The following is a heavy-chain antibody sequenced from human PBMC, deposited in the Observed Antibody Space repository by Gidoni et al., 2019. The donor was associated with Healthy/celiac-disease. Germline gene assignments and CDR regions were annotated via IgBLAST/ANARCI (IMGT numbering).Heavy chain of an antibody. D-gene: IGHD2-15*01. CDR3: ARDVEGYWYFDL. V-gene: IGHV3-21*01. CDR1: GYPFSSYS. Sequence: EVQLVESGGGLVTPGGSLRLSCAAYGYPFSSYSMNWVRQSPGKGLDWFSSISSSSSYIYYADSVKGRFTISRDNAKNSLYLQMNSLRAEDTAVYYSARDVEGYWYFDLWGRGTLVTVSS. J-gene: IGHJ2*01. CDR2: ISSSSSYI.